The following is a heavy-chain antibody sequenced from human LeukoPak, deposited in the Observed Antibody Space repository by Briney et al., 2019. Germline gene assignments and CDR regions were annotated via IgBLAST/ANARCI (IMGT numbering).Heavy chain of an antibody. D-gene: IGHD5-12*01. CDR1: GFTFDDYA. CDR2: ISWNSGSI. Sequence: PGGSLRLSCAASGFTFDDYAMHWVRQAPGKGLEWVSGISWNSGSIGYADSVKGRFTISRDNAKNSLYLQMNSLRAEDTAVYYCVRDSSGSYWGQGTLVTVSS. J-gene: IGHJ4*02. CDR3: VRDSSGSY. V-gene: IGHV3-9*01.